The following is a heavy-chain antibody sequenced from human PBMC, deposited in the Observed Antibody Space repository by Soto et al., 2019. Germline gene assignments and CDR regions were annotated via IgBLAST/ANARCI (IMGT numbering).Heavy chain of an antibody. CDR3: AKDVCSGDTTACYTRLDS. J-gene: IGHJ4*02. CDR1: GFTFYDYA. CDR2: ISWDGSRS. D-gene: IGHD2-8*01. V-gene: IGHV3-43D*04. Sequence: GGSLRLSCAASGFTFYDYAMHWVRQAPGKGLEWVSLISWDGSRSYYADSVRGRIIISRDNSKESLSLLITSLGTEDSGLYYCAKDVCSGDTTACYTRLDSWGQGTQVTVSS.